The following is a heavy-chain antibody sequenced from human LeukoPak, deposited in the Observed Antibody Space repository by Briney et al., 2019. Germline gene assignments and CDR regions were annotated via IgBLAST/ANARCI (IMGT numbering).Heavy chain of an antibody. CDR3: ARMKVIKGASLDY. D-gene: IGHD2-21*01. J-gene: IGHJ4*02. Sequence: PGGSLRLSCAASGFSFSKYAMHWVRQAPGKGLEWVAVISFDETKKYYADSVKGRFTISRDNSNNTLFLQMNSVKTEDTAVYFCARMKVIKGASLDYWGPGSLVTVSS. V-gene: IGHV3-30-3*01. CDR2: ISFDETKK. CDR1: GFSFSKYA.